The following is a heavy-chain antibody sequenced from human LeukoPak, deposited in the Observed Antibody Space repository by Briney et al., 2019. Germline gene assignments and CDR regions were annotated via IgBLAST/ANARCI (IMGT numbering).Heavy chain of an antibody. CDR1: GFTFSSYW. CDR2: IKQDGSEK. V-gene: IGHV3-7*01. Sequence: GGSLRLSCAASGFTFSSYWMSWVRQAPGKGLEWVANIKQDGSEKYYVDSVKGRFTISRDNAKNSLYLQMNSLRAEDTAVYYCARVGYSSSWSPSDYWGQGALVTVSS. D-gene: IGHD6-13*01. CDR3: ARVGYSSSWSPSDY. J-gene: IGHJ4*02.